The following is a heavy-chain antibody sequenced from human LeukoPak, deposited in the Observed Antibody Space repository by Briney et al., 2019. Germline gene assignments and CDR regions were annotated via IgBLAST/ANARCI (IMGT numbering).Heavy chain of an antibody. V-gene: IGHV3-23*01. CDR1: GFTFSSYA. D-gene: IGHD3-22*01. CDR3: AKPTNYDSDAPQVDY. J-gene: IGHJ4*02. CDR2: IVGSGGST. Sequence: GGSLRLSCAASGFTFSSYAMSWVRQAPGKGLEWVSGIVGSGGSTYYANSVKGRFTISRDNSKNTLYLQMNSLRAEDTAVYYCAKPTNYDSDAPQVDYWGQGTLVTVSS.